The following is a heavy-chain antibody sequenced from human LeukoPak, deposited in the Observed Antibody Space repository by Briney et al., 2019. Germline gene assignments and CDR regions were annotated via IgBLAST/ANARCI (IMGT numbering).Heavy chain of an antibody. J-gene: IGHJ4*02. V-gene: IGHV5-51*01. CDR1: GYSFTNYW. D-gene: IGHD1-20*01. Sequence: GESLNISCKGSGYSFTNYWIGWVRQMPGKGLEWMGIVYPGDSDTRYSPSFQGQVTISADKSINTAYLQWSSLKASDTAMYYCARLRDNWEDYWGQGTLVTVSS. CDR3: ARLRDNWEDY. CDR2: VYPGDSDT.